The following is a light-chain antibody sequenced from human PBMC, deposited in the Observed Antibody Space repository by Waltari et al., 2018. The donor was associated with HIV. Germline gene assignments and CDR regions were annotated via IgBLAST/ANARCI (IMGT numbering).Light chain of an antibody. Sequence: EIVLTQSPATLSLSPGERATLSCRARQSVGSSLVWYQQKPGQAPRLLIYDVSTRATGIPARFSGSGSGTDFTLTISSLEPEDFAIYYCLQRTNWPVTFGGGTKVEIK. CDR2: DVS. J-gene: IGKJ4*01. CDR1: QSVGSS. V-gene: IGKV3-11*01. CDR3: LQRTNWPVT.